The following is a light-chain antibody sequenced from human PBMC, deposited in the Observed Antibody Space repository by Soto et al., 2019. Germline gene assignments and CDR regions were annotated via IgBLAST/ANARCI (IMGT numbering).Light chain of an antibody. CDR1: QTVRNNY. CDR2: GAS. V-gene: IGKV3-20*01. J-gene: IGKJ1*01. Sequence: EIVLTQSPATLSLSPGERATLSCRASQTVRNNYLAWYQQKPGQAPRLLIYGASSRATGIPDRFSGSGSGTDFTLTISRLEPEDFAVYYCQQYGSSQWTFGQGTKVDIK. CDR3: QQYGSSQWT.